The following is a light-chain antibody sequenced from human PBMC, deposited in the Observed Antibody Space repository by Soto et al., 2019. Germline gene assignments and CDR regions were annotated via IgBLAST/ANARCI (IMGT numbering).Light chain of an antibody. CDR1: SSDVGSYNR. J-gene: IGLJ1*01. Sequence: QSPLTQTPSVSGSPGQSVTISCTGTSSDVGSYNRVSWYQQPPGTAPRLMIYAVTNRPSGVPDRFSGSKSGNPASLTISGLQAEDEADYYCSLYTGSSYVFGTGTKVTVL. V-gene: IGLV2-18*01. CDR3: SLYTGSSYV. CDR2: AVT.